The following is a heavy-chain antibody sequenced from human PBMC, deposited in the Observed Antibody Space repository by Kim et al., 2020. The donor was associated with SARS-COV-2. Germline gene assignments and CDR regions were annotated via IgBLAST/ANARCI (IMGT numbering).Heavy chain of an antibody. CDR1: GGTFSSYA. Sequence: SVKVSCKASGGTFSSYAISWVRQAPGQGLEWMGGIIPIFGTANYAQKFQGRVTITADESTSTAYMELSSLRSEDTAVYYCARASINYDILTGYYSGHYYYYDGMDVWGQGTTVTVSS. CDR3: ARASINYDILTGYYSGHYYYYDGMDV. J-gene: IGHJ6*02. V-gene: IGHV1-69*13. D-gene: IGHD3-9*01. CDR2: IIPIFGTA.